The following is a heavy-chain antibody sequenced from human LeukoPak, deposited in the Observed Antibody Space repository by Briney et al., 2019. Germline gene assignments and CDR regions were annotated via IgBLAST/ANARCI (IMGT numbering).Heavy chain of an antibody. J-gene: IGHJ6*02. V-gene: IGHV4-34*01. CDR1: GGSFSGYY. CDR2: INHSGST. CDR3: ARGWGYCSSTSCRYYYYYYGMDV. Sequence: SGTLSLTCAVYGGSFSGYYWSWIRQPPGKGLEWIGEINHSGSTNYNPSLKSRVTISVDTSKNQFSLKLSSVTAADTAVYYCARGWGYCSSTSCRYYYYYYGMDVWGQGTTVTVSS. D-gene: IGHD2-2*01.